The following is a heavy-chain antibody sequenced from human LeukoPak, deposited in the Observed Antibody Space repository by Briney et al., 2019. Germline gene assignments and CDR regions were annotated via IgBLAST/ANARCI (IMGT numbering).Heavy chain of an antibody. Sequence: GGSLRLSCAASGFTFSSYSTNWVRRAPGKGLEWVSSISSSSSYIYYADSVKGRFTISRDNAKNSLYLQMNSLRAEDTAVYYCARGVRYSSSSLFDYWGQGTLVTVSS. CDR3: ARGVRYSSSSLFDY. CDR1: GFTFSSYS. D-gene: IGHD6-6*01. CDR2: ISSSSSYI. J-gene: IGHJ4*02. V-gene: IGHV3-21*01.